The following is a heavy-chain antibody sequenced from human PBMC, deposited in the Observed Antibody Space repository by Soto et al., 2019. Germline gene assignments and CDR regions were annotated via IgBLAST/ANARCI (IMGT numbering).Heavy chain of an antibody. D-gene: IGHD1-7*01. CDR3: ARDMTRTVVPYFDF. Sequence: QVQLVQSGAEVKKPGSSVKVSCKASGGTFSNYVVNWVRQAPGQGLEWMGRIIPISGAANYAQKFQGRVPITADKSTSTSYMELSSLRSEDTAVDYCARDMTRTVVPYFDFWGQGTLVTVSS. J-gene: IGHJ4*02. CDR1: GGTFSNYV. V-gene: IGHV1-69*06. CDR2: IIPISGAA.